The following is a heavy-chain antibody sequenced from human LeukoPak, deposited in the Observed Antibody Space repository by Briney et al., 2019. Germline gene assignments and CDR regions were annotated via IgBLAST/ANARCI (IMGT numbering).Heavy chain of an antibody. V-gene: IGHV4-59*01. CDR3: ARARTVGYSSSWFYYYYMDV. CDR1: GGSISSYY. D-gene: IGHD6-13*01. Sequence: SETLSLTCTVSGGSISSYYWSWIRQPPGKGLEWLGYIYYSGSTNYNPSLKSRVTISVDTSKNQFSLKLSSVTAADTAVYYCARARTVGYSSSWFYYYYMDVWGKGTTVTVSS. CDR2: IYYSGST. J-gene: IGHJ6*03.